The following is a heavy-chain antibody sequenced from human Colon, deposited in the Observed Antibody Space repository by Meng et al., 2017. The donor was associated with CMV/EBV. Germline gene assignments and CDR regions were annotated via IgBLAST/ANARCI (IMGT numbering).Heavy chain of an antibody. J-gene: IGHJ4*02. CDR1: GFIVISNE. V-gene: IGHV3-38*03. CDR3: ARSKMRQWLVRDRYFDH. Sequence: ESLKISCAASGFIVISNEMSWVRQAPGKGLEWVSSISGCGTICADSRKARFTISRDNAKNSLSLQMNSLRAEDTAVYYCARSKMRQWLVRDRYFDHWGQGMLVTVSS. D-gene: IGHD6-19*01. CDR2: ISGCGT.